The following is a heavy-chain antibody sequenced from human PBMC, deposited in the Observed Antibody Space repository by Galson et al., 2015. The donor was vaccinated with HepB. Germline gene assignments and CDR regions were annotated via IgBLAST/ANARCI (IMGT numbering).Heavy chain of an antibody. V-gene: IGHV1-18*04. D-gene: IGHD2-15*01. CDR3: ARSGEGYFAE. Sequence: SVKASCKASGYTFTNYGISWVRQAPGQGLEWMGWISTYNGNINYAQKLQGRSTMTTDTSTSIALMEMRSLRSDDTAVYYGARSGEGYFAEWGQGTLVTVSS. J-gene: IGHJ4*02. CDR1: GYTFTNYG. CDR2: ISTYNGNI.